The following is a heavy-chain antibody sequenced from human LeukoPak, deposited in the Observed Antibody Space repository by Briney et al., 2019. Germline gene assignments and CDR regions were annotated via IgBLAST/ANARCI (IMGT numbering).Heavy chain of an antibody. CDR3: ARDRVVVVAAHYYYYGMDV. J-gene: IGHJ6*02. CDR2: IKQDGSEK. CDR1: GFTFSSYA. D-gene: IGHD2-15*01. Sequence: GGSLRLSCAASGFTFSSYAMHWVRQAPGKGLEWVANIKQDGSEKYYVDSVKGRFTISRDNAKNSLYLQMNSLRAEDTAVYYCARDRVVVVAAHYYYYGMDVWGQGTTVTVSS. V-gene: IGHV3-7*01.